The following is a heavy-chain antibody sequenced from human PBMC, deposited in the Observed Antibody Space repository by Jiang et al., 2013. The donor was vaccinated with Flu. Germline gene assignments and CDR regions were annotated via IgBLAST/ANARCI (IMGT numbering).Heavy chain of an antibody. V-gene: IGHV3-48*03. Sequence: MNWVRPGVQGRGVEWVSYISSSGATIYYADSVKGRFTISRDNAKNSLYLQMNSLRAGDTAVYYCARTSWFDPWGQGTLVTVSS. CDR3: ARTSWFDP. J-gene: IGHJ5*02. CDR2: ISSSGATI.